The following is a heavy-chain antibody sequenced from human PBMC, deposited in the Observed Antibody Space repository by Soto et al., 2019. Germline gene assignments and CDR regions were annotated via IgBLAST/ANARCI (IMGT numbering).Heavy chain of an antibody. Sequence: ASVKVSCKASGYTFTSYAMHWVRQAPGQRLEWMGWINAGNGNTKYSQKFQGRVTIIRDTSASTAYMELSSLRSEDTAMYYCARLQAAAGDNDLTFDYWGQGTLVTVSS. V-gene: IGHV1-3*01. D-gene: IGHD6-13*01. J-gene: IGHJ4*02. CDR2: INAGNGNT. CDR3: ARLQAAAGDNDLTFDY. CDR1: GYTFTSYA.